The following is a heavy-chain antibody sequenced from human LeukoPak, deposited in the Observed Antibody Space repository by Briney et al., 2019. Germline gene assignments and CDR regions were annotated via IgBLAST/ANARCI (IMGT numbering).Heavy chain of an antibody. V-gene: IGHV3-11*01. J-gene: IGHJ3*02. CDR1: GFTFSDFY. D-gene: IGHD3-22*01. CDR3: ARGEATYYYDSSGQLGAFDI. CDR2: ISDSGTTI. Sequence: GRSLRLSCAASGFTFSDFYMSWIRQAPGKGLEWISYISDSGTTIYYADSVKGRFTISRDNAKNSLYLQINSLRDEDTAVYYCARGEATYYYDSSGQLGAFDIWGQGTMVTVSS.